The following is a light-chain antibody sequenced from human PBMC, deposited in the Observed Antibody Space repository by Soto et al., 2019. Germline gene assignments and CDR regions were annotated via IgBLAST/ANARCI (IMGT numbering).Light chain of an antibody. CDR3: CSYVGSYSYV. CDR2: DVS. CDR1: SSDVGVYNY. V-gene: IGLV2-11*01. J-gene: IGLJ1*01. Sequence: QSVLTQPRSVSGSPGQSVTISCTGTSSDVGVYNYVSWYQQYPGKAPKIMIYDVSKRPSGVPDRFSGSKSGNTASLTISGLLAEDEADYYCCSYVGSYSYVFGTGTKVTVL.